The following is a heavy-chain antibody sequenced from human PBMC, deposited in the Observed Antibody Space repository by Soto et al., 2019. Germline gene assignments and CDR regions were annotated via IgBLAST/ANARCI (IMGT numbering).Heavy chain of an antibody. D-gene: IGHD2-21*01. CDR3: ARGGGGGLFDP. CDR1: GFSFSDSS. V-gene: IGHV3-11*06. Sequence: QVQLVESGGDLVKPGGSLRLSCATSGFSFSDSSMSWIRQAPGKGLEWISYISPRSTFRDYAESVKGRFTISRDSVKNSLYLQMNNLTAGDTGVYYYARGGGGGLFDPWGQGSLVTVSS. J-gene: IGHJ5*02. CDR2: ISPRSTFR.